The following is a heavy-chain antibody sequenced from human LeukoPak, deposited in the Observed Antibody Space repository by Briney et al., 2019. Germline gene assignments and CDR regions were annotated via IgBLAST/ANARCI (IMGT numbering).Heavy chain of an antibody. CDR3: ARDRGVNTAMVNWFDP. Sequence: GGSLRLSCAASGFTFYDYGMRWVRQAPGKGLEWVSGITLIVGRTGYAGSVKGRFTISRDNAKNSLYLQMNSLRAEDTALYYCARDRGVNTAMVNWFDPWGQGTLVTVSS. V-gene: IGHV3-20*04. CDR1: GFTFYDYG. CDR2: ITLIVGRT. J-gene: IGHJ5*02. D-gene: IGHD5-18*01.